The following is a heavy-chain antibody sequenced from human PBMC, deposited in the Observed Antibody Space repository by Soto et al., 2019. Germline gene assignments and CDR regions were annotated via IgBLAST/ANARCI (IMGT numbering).Heavy chain of an antibody. CDR2: ISGSGGST. Sequence: EVQLLATGGGLVQPGGSLRLSCAASGFTFSSYAMSWVRQAPEKGLEWVSVISGSGGSTYYADSVRGRFTISRDNSKNTVYLQMNSLRAEDTALYYCAKGLCSSTSCYVGSWGQGTLVTVSS. CDR3: AKGLCSSTSCYVGS. CDR1: GFTFSSYA. V-gene: IGHV3-23*01. D-gene: IGHD2-2*01. J-gene: IGHJ5*02.